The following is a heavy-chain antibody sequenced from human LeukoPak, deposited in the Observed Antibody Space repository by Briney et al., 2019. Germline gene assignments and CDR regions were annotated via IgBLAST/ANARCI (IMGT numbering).Heavy chain of an antibody. J-gene: IGHJ4*02. Sequence: SETLSLTCTVSGGSISSYYWSWIRQPPGKGLEWIGYIYYSGSTNYNPSLKSRVTISVDTSTNQFSLKLSSVPAADTAVYYCARDSAYYYDSSGYHGGFDYWGQGTLVTVSS. CDR1: GGSISSYY. CDR2: IYYSGST. D-gene: IGHD3-22*01. V-gene: IGHV4-59*01. CDR3: ARDSAYYYDSSGYHGGFDY.